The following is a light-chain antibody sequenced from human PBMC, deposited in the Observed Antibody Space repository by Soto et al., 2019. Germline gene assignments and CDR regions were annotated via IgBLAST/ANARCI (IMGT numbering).Light chain of an antibody. J-gene: IGKJ1*01. V-gene: IGKV1-5*03. CDR1: QSISSS. CDR2: EAS. CDR3: QQSNNYPWT. Sequence: DIQMTQSPSTLSASVGDRVTITCRASQSISSSLAWYQQKPGKAPKLLIYEASNLESGVPSRFSGSGSGTEFTLTISSLQPDDFAPYYCQQSNNYPWTFGQGTKVESK.